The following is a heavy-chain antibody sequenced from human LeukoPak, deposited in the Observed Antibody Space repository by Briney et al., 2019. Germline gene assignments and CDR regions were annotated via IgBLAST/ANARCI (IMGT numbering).Heavy chain of an antibody. CDR1: GGSISSYY. CDR2: IFSGGST. D-gene: IGHD3-10*01. J-gene: IGHJ3*02. CDR3: AKSNGYGLVDI. V-gene: IGHV4-39*07. Sequence: SETLSLTCTVSGGSISSYYWSWIRQPPGKGLEWIGSIFSGGSTYYNPSLKSRVTISLDTSRNQFSLKLNSVTAADTAVYYCAKSNGYGLVDIWGQGTMVTVSS.